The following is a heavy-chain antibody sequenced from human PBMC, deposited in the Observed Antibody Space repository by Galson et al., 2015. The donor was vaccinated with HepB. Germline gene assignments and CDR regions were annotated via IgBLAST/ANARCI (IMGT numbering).Heavy chain of an antibody. CDR3: ARWDAVAAFDY. J-gene: IGHJ4*02. CDR2: ISSSSSTI. CDR1: GFTFSSYN. Sequence: SLRLSCAASGFTFSSYNMNWVRQAPGKGLEWVSYISSSSSTIYYADSVKGRFTISRDNAKNSLYLQMNSLRVEDTAVYYCARWDAVAAFDYWGQGTLVTVSS. V-gene: IGHV3-48*04. D-gene: IGHD1-26*01.